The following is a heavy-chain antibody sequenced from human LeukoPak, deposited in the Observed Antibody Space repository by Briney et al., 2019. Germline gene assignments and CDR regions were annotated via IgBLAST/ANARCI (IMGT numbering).Heavy chain of an antibody. J-gene: IGHJ4*02. CDR2: IYYSGST. CDR3: ARAGHCSGGSCYYFDY. CDR1: GGSISSYY. Sequence: TSETLSLTCAVSGGSISSYYWSWIRQPPGKGLEWIGYIYYSGSTKYNPSLKSRVTISVDTSKNQFSLKVKSVTAADTAVYYCARAGHCSGGSCYYFDYWGQGTLVTVSS. V-gene: IGHV4-59*01. D-gene: IGHD2-15*01.